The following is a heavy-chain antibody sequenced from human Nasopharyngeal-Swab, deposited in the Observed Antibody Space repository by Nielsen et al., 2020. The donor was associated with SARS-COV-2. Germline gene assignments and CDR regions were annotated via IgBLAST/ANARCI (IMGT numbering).Heavy chain of an antibody. D-gene: IGHD2-21*02. CDR2: ISGSGGST. CDR1: GFTFSSYA. J-gene: IGHJ4*02. Sequence: GGSLRLSCAASGFTFSSYAMSWVRQAPGKGLEWVSAISGSGGSTYYADSVKGRFTISRDNSKNTLYLQMNSLRAEDTAVYYCAKEGGAYCGGDCYYFDYWGQGTLVTVSS. V-gene: IGHV3-23*01. CDR3: AKEGGAYCGGDCYYFDY.